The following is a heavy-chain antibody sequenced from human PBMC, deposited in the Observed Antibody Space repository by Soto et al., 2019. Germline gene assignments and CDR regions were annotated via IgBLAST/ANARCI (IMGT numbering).Heavy chain of an antibody. CDR1: GGSISSGDYY. Sequence: PSETLSLTCTVSGGSISSGDYYWSWIRQPPGKGLEWIGYIYYSGSTYYNPSLKSRVTISVDTSKNQFSLKLSSVTAADTAVYYCARVEGYCSGGSCYYYGMDVWGQGTTVTVSS. CDR2: IYYSGST. D-gene: IGHD2-15*01. J-gene: IGHJ6*02. CDR3: ARVEGYCSGGSCYYYGMDV. V-gene: IGHV4-30-4*01.